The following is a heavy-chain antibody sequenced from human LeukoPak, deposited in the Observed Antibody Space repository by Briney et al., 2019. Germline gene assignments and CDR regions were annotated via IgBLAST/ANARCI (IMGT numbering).Heavy chain of an antibody. CDR2: INHSGST. CDR1: GGSFSGYY. D-gene: IGHD3-22*01. CDR3: AREDDSSGYSSFDY. J-gene: IGHJ4*02. V-gene: IGHV4-34*01. Sequence: PSETLSLTCAVYGGSFSGYYWSWIRQPPGKGLEWIGEINHSGSTNYNPSLKSRVTISVDTSKNQFSLKLSSVTAADTAVYYCAREDDSSGYSSFDYWGQGTLVTVSS.